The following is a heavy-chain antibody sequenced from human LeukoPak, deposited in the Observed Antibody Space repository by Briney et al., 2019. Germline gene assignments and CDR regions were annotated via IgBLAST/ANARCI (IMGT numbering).Heavy chain of an antibody. CDR3: ARRSGDYDFWSGYYGAYFDY. CDR2: ISSSGSTV. Sequence: GESLKISCAASGFTFSSYEMNWVRQAPGKGLEWVSYISSSGSTVYYADSVKGRFTISRDNAKNSLYLQMNSLRAEDTAVYYCARRSGDYDFWSGYYGAYFDYWGQGTLVTVSS. J-gene: IGHJ4*02. V-gene: IGHV3-48*03. D-gene: IGHD3-3*01. CDR1: GFTFSSYE.